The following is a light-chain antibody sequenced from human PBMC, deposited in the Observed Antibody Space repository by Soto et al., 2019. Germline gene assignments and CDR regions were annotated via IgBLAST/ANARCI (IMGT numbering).Light chain of an antibody. CDR1: SSNIGAGYD. CDR2: RNR. CDR3: QSYDISLSGVL. J-gene: IGLJ2*01. V-gene: IGLV1-40*01. Sequence: QAVVTQPPSVSGAPGQRVTISCTGSSSNIGAGYDVHWYQHLPGTAPKVLIYRNRHRPSGVPDRFSGSKSGTSASLAITGLQADDEADYYCQSYDISLSGVLFGGGTKLTVL.